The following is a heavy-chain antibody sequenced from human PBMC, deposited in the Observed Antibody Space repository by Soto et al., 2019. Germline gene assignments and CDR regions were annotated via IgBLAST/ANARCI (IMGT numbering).Heavy chain of an antibody. V-gene: IGHV3-30*18. CDR1: GFTFSSYG. CDR2: ISYDGSNK. CDR3: AKGKGSSSWWVGSYYYGMDV. J-gene: IGHJ6*02. D-gene: IGHD6-13*01. Sequence: GGSLRLSCAASGFTFSSYGMHRVRQAPGKGLEWVAVISYDGSNKYYADSVKGRFTISRDNSKNTLYLQMNSLRAEDTAVYYCAKGKGSSSWWVGSYYYGMDVWGQGTTVTVSS.